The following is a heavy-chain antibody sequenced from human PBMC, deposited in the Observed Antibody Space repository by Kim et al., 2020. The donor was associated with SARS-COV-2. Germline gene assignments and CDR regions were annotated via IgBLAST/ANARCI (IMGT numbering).Heavy chain of an antibody. V-gene: IGHV1-46*01. CDR3: AREMVRGVHEFDY. D-gene: IGHD3-10*01. J-gene: IGHJ4*02. Sequence: YAQKFQGRVTMTRDTSTSTVYMELSSLRSEDTAVYYCAREMVRGVHEFDYWGQGTLVTVSS.